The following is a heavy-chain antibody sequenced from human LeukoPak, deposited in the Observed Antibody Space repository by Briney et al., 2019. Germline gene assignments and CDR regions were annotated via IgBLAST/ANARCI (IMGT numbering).Heavy chain of an antibody. CDR2: IKQDGNEK. V-gene: IGHV3-7*03. CDR1: GFTFSNYW. J-gene: IGHJ6*02. Sequence: GGSLRLSCAASGFTFSNYWMSWVRQAPGKGLEWVANIKQDGNEKYYVDSVKGRFTISRDNAKNSLYLQMNSLRAEDTAVYYCARRNAMDVWGQGTTVIVFS. CDR3: ARRNAMDV.